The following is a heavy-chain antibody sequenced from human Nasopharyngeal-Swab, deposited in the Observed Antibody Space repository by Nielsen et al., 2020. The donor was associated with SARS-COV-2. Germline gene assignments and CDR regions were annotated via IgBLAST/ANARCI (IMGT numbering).Heavy chain of an antibody. CDR3: ATVYCTNGVCYKGRFDP. CDR2: FDPEDGET. J-gene: IGHJ5*02. D-gene: IGHD2-8*01. CDR1: GYILSELS. Sequence: ASVKVSCKVSGYILSELSMHWVRQAPGKGLEWMGGFDPEDGETIYAQKFQGRVTMTEDTSTDTAYMELSSLRSEDTAVYYCATVYCTNGVCYKGRFDPWGQGTLVTVSS. V-gene: IGHV1-24*01.